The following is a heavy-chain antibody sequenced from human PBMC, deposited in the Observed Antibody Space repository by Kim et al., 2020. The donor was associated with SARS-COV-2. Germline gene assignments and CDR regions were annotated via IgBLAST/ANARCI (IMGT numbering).Heavy chain of an antibody. CDR1: GFTFSTYW. CDR2: IKEDGSEK. J-gene: IGHJ5*02. V-gene: IGHV3-7*03. Sequence: GGSLRLSCAASGFTFSTYWMAWFRQAPGKGLEWVANIKEDGSEKYYVDSVKSRFTISRDNAQRSLDLQMNSLRDEDTAVYFCARGLATSKYSWFDPWGQGTQVTVSS. D-gene: IGHD3-3*02. CDR3: ARGLATSKYSWFDP.